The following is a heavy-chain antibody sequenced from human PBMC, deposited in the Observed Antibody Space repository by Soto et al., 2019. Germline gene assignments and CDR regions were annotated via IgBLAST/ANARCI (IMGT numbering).Heavy chain of an antibody. J-gene: IGHJ6*02. V-gene: IGHV5-51*01. D-gene: IGHD5-12*01. Sequence: GELKKVPWSGSGYSCISYWIGRVRKMDGKGLGWMGIIYPGASDTRYSPSFQGQVTISADKSISTAYLQWSSLKASDTAMYYCARYSGYAPDYCFCSGMDVWGQGTTVTVSS. CDR3: ARYSGYAPDYCFCSGMDV. CDR1: GYSCISYW. CDR2: IYPGASDT.